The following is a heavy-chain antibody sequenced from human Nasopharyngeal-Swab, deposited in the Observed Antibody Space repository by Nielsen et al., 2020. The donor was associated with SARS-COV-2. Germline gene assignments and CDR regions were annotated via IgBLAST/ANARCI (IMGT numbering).Heavy chain of an antibody. CDR2: IIPIFGTA. CDR3: ARPGGQQLANDYYYGMGV. CDR1: GGTFSSYA. Sequence: SVKVSCKASGGTFSSYAISWVRQAPGQGLEWMGGIIPIFGTANYAQKFQGRVTITADESTSTAYMELSSLRSEDTAVYYCARPGGQQLANDYYYGMGVWGQGTTVTVSS. J-gene: IGHJ6*02. D-gene: IGHD6-13*01. V-gene: IGHV1-69*13.